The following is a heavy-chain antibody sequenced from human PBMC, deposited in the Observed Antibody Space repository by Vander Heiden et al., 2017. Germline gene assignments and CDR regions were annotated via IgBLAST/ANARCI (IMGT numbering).Heavy chain of an antibody. CDR3: AKGGHSSSWDYYYYGMDV. V-gene: IGHV3-23*01. J-gene: IGHJ6*02. CDR1: GFTFSSSA. CDR2: ISGSGGST. Sequence: EVQLLESGGGLVQPGGSLGLSCAASGFTFSSSAMSWVRQAPGKGLEWVSAISGSGGSTYYADSVKGRFTISRDNSKNTLYLQMNSLRAEDTAVYYCAKGGHSSSWDYYYYGMDVWGQGTTVTVSS. D-gene: IGHD6-13*01.